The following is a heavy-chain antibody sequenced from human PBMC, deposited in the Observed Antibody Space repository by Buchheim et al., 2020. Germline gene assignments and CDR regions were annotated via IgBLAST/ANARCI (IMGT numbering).Heavy chain of an antibody. J-gene: IGHJ6*03. D-gene: IGHD2-2*02. CDR2: VNPSGGGT. CDR3: ARGGGDIVVVPASIHVHYLDV. V-gene: IGHV1-46*01. CDR1: GYTFSNYY. Sequence: QVQLVQSGAEVKKPGASVKVSCKASGYTFSNYYIHWVRQAPGQGLEWMGIVNPSGGGTSYPQKFQGRVTMTRDTSTSTVYMGLSSLRSEDTAVYYCARGGGDIVVVPASIHVHYLDVWGKGTT.